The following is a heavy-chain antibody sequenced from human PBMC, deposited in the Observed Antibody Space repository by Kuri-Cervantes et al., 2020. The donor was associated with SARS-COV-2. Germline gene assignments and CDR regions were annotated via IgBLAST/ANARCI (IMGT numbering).Heavy chain of an antibody. CDR1: GYTFTSYA. CDR2: INAGNGNT. CDR3: ARYCGGKRPYFDY. V-gene: IGHV1-3*01. D-gene: IGHD2-15*01. Sequence: ASVKVSCKASGYTFTSYAMHWVRQAPGQRLEWMGWINAGNGNTKYSQKFQGRVTITRDTSASTAYMELSSLRSEDTAVYYCARYCGGKRPYFDYWGQGTLVTVSS. J-gene: IGHJ4*02.